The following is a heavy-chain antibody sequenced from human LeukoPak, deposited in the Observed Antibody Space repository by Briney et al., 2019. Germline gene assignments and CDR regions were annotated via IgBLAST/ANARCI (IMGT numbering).Heavy chain of an antibody. CDR3: ARGPKYSSSSAVRYNWFDP. Sequence: HRASVKVSCKASGYTFTSYDINWVRQATGQGLEWMGWMNPNSGNTGYAQKFQGRVTMTRNTSISTAYMELSSLRSEDTAVYYCARGPKYSSSSAVRYNWFDPWGQGTLVTVSS. J-gene: IGHJ5*02. V-gene: IGHV1-8*01. CDR1: GYTFTSYD. D-gene: IGHD6-6*01. CDR2: MNPNSGNT.